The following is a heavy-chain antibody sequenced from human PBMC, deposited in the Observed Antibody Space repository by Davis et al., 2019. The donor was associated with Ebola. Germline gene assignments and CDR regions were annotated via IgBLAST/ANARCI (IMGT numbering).Heavy chain of an antibody. V-gene: IGHV3-23*01. CDR2: ITGSGGAT. Sequence: PGGSLRLSCAASGFTFSTYVMSWVRQAPDKGLEWVSTITGSGGATYYADSVKGRFSISRDNSKNTLYLQMHGLRVEDTAVYYCVNEKAEYTSAWGRAFEAWGQGTMVIVSS. CDR3: VNEKAEYTSAWGRAFEA. CDR1: GFTFSTYV. D-gene: IGHD3-22*01. J-gene: IGHJ3*01.